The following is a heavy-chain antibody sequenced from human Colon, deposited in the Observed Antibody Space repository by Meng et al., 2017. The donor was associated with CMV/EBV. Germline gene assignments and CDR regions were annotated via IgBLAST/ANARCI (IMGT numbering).Heavy chain of an antibody. CDR3: AREMYYSGSGNYAAFYYGMDV. CDR1: GFTLDDYA. D-gene: IGHD3-10*01. Sequence: GGSLRLSCAGSGFTLDDYAIHWVRQVPGKGLEWVSGISWNSGNIDYADSVKGRFTISRDNAKNSLYLQMNSLRAEDTALYYCAREMYYSGSGNYAAFYYGMDVWGQGTTVTVSS. CDR2: ISWNSGNI. V-gene: IGHV3-9*01. J-gene: IGHJ6*02.